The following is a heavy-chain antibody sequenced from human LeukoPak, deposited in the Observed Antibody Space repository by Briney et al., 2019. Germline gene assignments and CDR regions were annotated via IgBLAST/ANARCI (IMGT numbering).Heavy chain of an antibody. CDR1: GGSFSGYH. Sequence: SETLSLTCAVSGGSFSGYHWGWVRQPPGKGLEWIGEINHSGDTNYNPSLKSRVTISVDTSRNQFSLKLNSVTAADTAVYYCAKSNGYGLVDIWGQGTMVTVSS. V-gene: IGHV4-34*01. CDR3: AKSNGYGLVDI. D-gene: IGHD3-10*01. CDR2: INHSGDT. J-gene: IGHJ3*02.